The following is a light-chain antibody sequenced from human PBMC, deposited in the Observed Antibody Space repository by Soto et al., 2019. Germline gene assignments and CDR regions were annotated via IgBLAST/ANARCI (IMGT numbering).Light chain of an antibody. V-gene: IGLV2-14*01. Sequence: ALTQPASVSGSPGQSITISCTGTSGDVGVYKFVSWYQQHPGKAPKLIIYEVSNRPSGVSSRFSGSMSGNTASLTISGLQAEDEADYYCGSYTGTLYVFGTGTRSPS. CDR2: EVS. J-gene: IGLJ1*01. CDR1: SGDVGVYKF. CDR3: GSYTGTLYV.